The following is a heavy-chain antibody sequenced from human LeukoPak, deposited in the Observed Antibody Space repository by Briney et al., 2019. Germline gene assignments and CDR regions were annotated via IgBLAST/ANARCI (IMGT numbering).Heavy chain of an antibody. CDR1: GFIFSSYW. J-gene: IGHJ4*02. V-gene: IGHV3-7*01. Sequence: PGGSLRLSCAGTGFIFSSYWMSWVRQAAGKGMEWVANIKQDGSEKYYLDSVKRRFTISRDNAKDSLYLQMNSLRAEDTAVYYCARDHSRDGYNFWGQGTLVTVSS. D-gene: IGHD5-24*01. CDR2: IKQDGSEK. CDR3: ARDHSRDGYNF.